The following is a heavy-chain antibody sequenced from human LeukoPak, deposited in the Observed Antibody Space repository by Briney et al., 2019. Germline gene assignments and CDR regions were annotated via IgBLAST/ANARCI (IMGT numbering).Heavy chain of an antibody. CDR1: GYTFTGYY. Sequence: ASVKVFCEASGYTFTGYYMHWARQAPGQGLEWMGWINPNSGGTNYAQKFQGRVTMTRDTSISTAYMELSRLRSDDTAVYYCAAKPASLYYYGMDVWGQGTTVTVSS. CDR2: INPNSGGT. V-gene: IGHV1-2*02. J-gene: IGHJ6*02. CDR3: AAKPASLYYYGMDV.